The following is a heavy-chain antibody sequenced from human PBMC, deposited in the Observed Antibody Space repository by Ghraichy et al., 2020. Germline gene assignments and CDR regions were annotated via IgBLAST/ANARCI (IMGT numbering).Heavy chain of an antibody. D-gene: IGHD5-24*01. CDR3: ARAGRDGYNFFGTRSWFDP. J-gene: IGHJ5*02. V-gene: IGHV1-8*01. CDR2: MNPNSGNT. CDR1: GYTFTSYD. Sequence: ASVKVSCKASGYTFTSYDINWVRQATGQGLEWMGWMNPNSGNTGYAQKFQGRVTMTRNTSISTAYMELSSLRSEDTAVYYCARAGRDGYNFFGTRSWFDPWGQGTLVTVSS.